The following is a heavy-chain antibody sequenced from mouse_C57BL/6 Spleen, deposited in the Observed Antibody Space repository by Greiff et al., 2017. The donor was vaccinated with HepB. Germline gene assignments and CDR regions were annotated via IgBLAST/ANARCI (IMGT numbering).Heavy chain of an antibody. D-gene: IGHD2-3*01. CDR3: AREGWLQRWAMDC. Sequence: EVQVVESGGGLVKPGGSLKLSCAASGFTFSDYGMHWVRQAPEKGLEWVAYISSGSSTIYYADTVKGRFTISRDNAKNTLFLQMTSLRSEDTAMYYCAREGWLQRWAMDCWGQGTSVTVSS. J-gene: IGHJ4*01. CDR2: ISSGSSTI. V-gene: IGHV5-17*01. CDR1: GFTFSDYG.